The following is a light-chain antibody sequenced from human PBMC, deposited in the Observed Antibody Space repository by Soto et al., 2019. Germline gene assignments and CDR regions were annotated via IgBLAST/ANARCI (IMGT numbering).Light chain of an antibody. CDR2: DAS. Sequence: EIVLTQSPATLSLSPGERATLSCRASQSVSIYLAWYQQKPGQAPRLLIYDASNRATGIPARFSGSGSGTDFTLTISRLEPEDFAVYYCQQRSNWALTFGGGTKVEIK. CDR1: QSVSIY. V-gene: IGKV3-11*01. J-gene: IGKJ4*01. CDR3: QQRSNWALT.